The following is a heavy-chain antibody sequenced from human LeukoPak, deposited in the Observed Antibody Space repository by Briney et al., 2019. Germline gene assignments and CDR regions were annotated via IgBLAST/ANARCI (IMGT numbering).Heavy chain of an antibody. CDR3: ARGYCRGGSCPFDY. J-gene: IGHJ4*02. D-gene: IGHD2-15*01. CDR1: GFTVSSNY. V-gene: IGHV3-66*01. CDR2: IYSGGST. Sequence: PGGSLRLSCVASGFTVSSNYMSWVRQAPGKGLEWVSVIYSGGSTDYADSVKGRFTISRDNSKNTLYLQMNSLRAEDMAVYYCARGYCRGGSCPFDYWGQGTLVTVSS.